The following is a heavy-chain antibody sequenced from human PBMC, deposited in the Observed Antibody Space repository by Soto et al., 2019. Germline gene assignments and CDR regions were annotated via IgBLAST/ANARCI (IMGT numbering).Heavy chain of an antibody. D-gene: IGHD3-10*01. CDR2: ISSSSNTI. Sequence: GGSLRLSCAASGFVFSNYDINWVRQAPGRGLEWVSYISSSSNTIYYADSVKGRFTISRDNAKNSLYLQMNSLRAEDTAVYYCATQYYYGSGSHYYYYYMDVWGKGTTVTVSS. J-gene: IGHJ6*03. V-gene: IGHV3-48*01. CDR1: GFVFSNYD. CDR3: ATQYYYGSGSHYYYYYMDV.